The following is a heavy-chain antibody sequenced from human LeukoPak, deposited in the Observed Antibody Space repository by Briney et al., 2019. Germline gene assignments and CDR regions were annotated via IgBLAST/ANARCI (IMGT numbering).Heavy chain of an antibody. CDR3: ATASVYSSAWSDYHHSGMDV. V-gene: IGHV3-21*01. J-gene: IGHJ6*02. Sequence: PGGSLRLSCAASRFTFSSYSMNWVRQAPGKGLEWVSSISSSSIYIYYADSVKGRFTISRDDAKNSLYLQMNSLTAEDTAVYYCATASVYSSAWSDYHHSGMDVCGQGTTVTVSS. CDR2: ISSSSIYI. CDR1: RFTFSSYS. D-gene: IGHD6-13*01.